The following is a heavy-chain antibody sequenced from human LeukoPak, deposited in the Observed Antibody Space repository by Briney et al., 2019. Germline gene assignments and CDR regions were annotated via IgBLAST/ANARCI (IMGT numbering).Heavy chain of an antibody. D-gene: IGHD6-13*01. CDR3: ASGRQLGY. Sequence: PGGSLRLTCAASGFTFSQYRMSWVRQAKGKGLEWVANIKEDGSEKYYVDSVKGRFTISRDNARNSLYLQRTSVRAEDTAVYYCASGRQLGYWGQGTLVTVSS. J-gene: IGHJ4*02. CDR2: IKEDGSEK. V-gene: IGHV3-7*02. CDR1: GFTFSQYR.